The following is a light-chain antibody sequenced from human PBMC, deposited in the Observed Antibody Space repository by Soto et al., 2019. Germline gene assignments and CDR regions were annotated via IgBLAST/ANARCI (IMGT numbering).Light chain of an antibody. J-gene: IGLJ1*01. V-gene: IGLV1-44*01. Sequence: QSVLTQPPSASGTPGQRVTISCSGSSSNIGSNTVNWYQQLPGTAPKLLIYSNNQRPSGVPDRFSGSKSGTSASLAISGLQSEDEADYYCAAWDDGLNGFWVFGTGTKVTVL. CDR2: SNN. CDR1: SSNIGSNT. CDR3: AAWDDGLNGFWV.